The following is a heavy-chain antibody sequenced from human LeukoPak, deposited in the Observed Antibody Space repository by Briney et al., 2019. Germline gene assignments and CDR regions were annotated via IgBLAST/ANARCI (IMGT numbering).Heavy chain of an antibody. CDR3: ARGPVPAAPYYYYYYYMDV. D-gene: IGHD2-2*01. V-gene: IGHV1-8*01. CDR2: MNPNSGNT. J-gene: IGHJ6*03. CDR1: GYTFTSYD. Sequence: ASVKVSCKASGYTFTSYDINWVRQATGQGLEWMGWMNPNSGNTGYAQKFQGRVTMTRNTSISTAYVELSSLRSEDTAVYYCARGPVPAAPYYYYYYYMDVWGKGTTVTISS.